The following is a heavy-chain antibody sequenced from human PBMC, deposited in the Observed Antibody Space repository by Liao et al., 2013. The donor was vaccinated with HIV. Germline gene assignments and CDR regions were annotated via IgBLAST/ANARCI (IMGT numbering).Heavy chain of an antibody. D-gene: IGHD3-10*01. CDR1: GGSITSGDHY. Sequence: QLQLQESGPGLVKPSETLSLTCTVSGGSITSGDHYWSWIRQPAGKGLEWIGRIDTSGSIKYSPSLKSRVTISVDTSRNQFSLKLSSVTAADTAVYYCARGFYGSGSYCPSDWGLGSLVTVSS. CDR2: IDTSGSI. CDR3: ARGFYGSGSYCPSD. J-gene: IGHJ4*02. V-gene: IGHV4-61*02.